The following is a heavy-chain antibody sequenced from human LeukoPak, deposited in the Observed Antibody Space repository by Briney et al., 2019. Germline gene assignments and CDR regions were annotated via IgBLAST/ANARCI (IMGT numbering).Heavy chain of an antibody. D-gene: IGHD3-16*02. V-gene: IGHV1-18*01. J-gene: IGHJ4*02. CDR1: GGTFSSYA. CDR3: ARDRYSLRSFDY. CDR2: ISAYNGNT. Sequence: ASVKVSCKASGGTFSSYAISWVRQAPGQGLEWMGWISAYNGNTNYAQKLQGRVTMTTDTSTSTAYMELRSLRSDDTAVYYCARDRYSLRSFDYWGQGTLVTVSS.